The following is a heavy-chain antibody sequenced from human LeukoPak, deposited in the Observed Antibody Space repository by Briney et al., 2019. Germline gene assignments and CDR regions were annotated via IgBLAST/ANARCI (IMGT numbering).Heavy chain of an antibody. CDR3: ARSIVGVRKRNDY. CDR2: MNPNSGHT. V-gene: IGHV1-8*01. Sequence: ASVKDSFKASGYTFSSYDIIWVRQASGQGLEWMGWMNPNSGHTGYAQKFQGRVIMTRSTSISTAYMELTSLTSEDSAVYYCARSIVGVRKRNDYWGQGTLVTLS. D-gene: IGHD1-26*01. CDR1: GYTFSSYD. J-gene: IGHJ4*02.